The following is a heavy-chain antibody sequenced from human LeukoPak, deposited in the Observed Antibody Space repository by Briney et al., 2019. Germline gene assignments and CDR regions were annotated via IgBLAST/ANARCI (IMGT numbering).Heavy chain of an antibody. D-gene: IGHD6-13*01. J-gene: IGHJ6*02. CDR1: GFTFSSYG. Sequence: GGSLRLSCAASGFTFSSYGMHWVRQAPGKGLEWVAFIRYDGSNKYYADSVKGRFTISRDNSKNTLYLQMNSLRAEDTAVYYCAKDLVAAAGTDYYGMDVWGQGTTVTVSS. CDR2: IRYDGSNK. V-gene: IGHV3-30*02. CDR3: AKDLVAAAGTDYYGMDV.